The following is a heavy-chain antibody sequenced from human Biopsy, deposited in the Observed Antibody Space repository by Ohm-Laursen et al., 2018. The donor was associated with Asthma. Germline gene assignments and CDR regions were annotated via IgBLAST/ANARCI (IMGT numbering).Heavy chain of an antibody. D-gene: IGHD3-3*01. V-gene: IGHV4-39*01. CDR2: ISYGGKT. CDR1: GGSMTPTSHY. CDR3: ARRITIFGVVQKDHGMDA. Sequence: GTLSLTCAVSGGSMTPTSHYWDWIRQAPGKGLEWIGYISYGGKTSYNPSLKNRVTISRDTSKNHFSLRLTSVTAADTAVYFCARRITIFGVVQKDHGMDAWGQGTTVTVSS. J-gene: IGHJ6*02.